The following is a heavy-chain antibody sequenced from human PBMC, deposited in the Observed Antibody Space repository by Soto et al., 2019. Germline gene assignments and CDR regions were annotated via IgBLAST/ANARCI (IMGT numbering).Heavy chain of an antibody. Sequence: EVQLLASGGGLEQSGGSLILSCAASGFSFSSYAMTWVRQAPGKGLEWVSAISGGGFSTYYADSVKGRFTISRDNSRNTLYLQLNSLRDEDTAVYYCAKDSRYSDSVRAFDIWGQGTMVTVSS. CDR1: GFSFSSYA. D-gene: IGHD3-16*02. J-gene: IGHJ3*02. CDR2: ISGGGFST. CDR3: AKDSRYSDSVRAFDI. V-gene: IGHV3-23*01.